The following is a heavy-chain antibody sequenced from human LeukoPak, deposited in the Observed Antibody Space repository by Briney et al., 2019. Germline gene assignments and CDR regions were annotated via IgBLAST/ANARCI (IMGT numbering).Heavy chain of an antibody. J-gene: IGHJ4*02. D-gene: IGHD3-22*01. Sequence: GGSLRLSCAASGFTFSSYGMHWVRQAPGQGLEWVAVISYDGSNKYYADSVKGRFTISRDNSKNTLYLQMNSLRAEDTAVYYCAKEQYYYDSSGYYYLDYWGQGTLVTVSS. V-gene: IGHV3-30*18. CDR3: AKEQYYYDSSGYYYLDY. CDR2: ISYDGSNK. CDR1: GFTFSSYG.